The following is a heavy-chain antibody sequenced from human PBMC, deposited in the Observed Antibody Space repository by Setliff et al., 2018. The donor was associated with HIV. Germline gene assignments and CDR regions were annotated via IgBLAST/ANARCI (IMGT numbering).Heavy chain of an antibody. Sequence: ETLSLTCTVSGYSISSGYYWGWIRQPPGKGLEWIGSIYHSGSTYYNPSLKSRVTISVDTSKNQFSLKLSSVTAADTAVYYCARDLGSRVSGSYERFDYWGQGTLVTVSS. CDR3: ARDLGSRVSGSYERFDY. CDR2: IYHSGST. CDR1: GYSISSGYY. D-gene: IGHD3-16*01. J-gene: IGHJ4*02. V-gene: IGHV4-38-2*02.